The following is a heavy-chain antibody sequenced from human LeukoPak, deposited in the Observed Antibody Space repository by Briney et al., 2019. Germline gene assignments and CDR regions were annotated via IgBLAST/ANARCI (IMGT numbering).Heavy chain of an antibody. J-gene: IGHJ4*02. V-gene: IGHV4-34*01. CDR3: ARIIVGATDY. D-gene: IGHD1-26*01. CDR1: GGSFSGYY. CDR2: INHSGST. Sequence: PSETLSLTCAVYGGSFSGYYWSWIRQPPGKGLEWIGEINHSGSTNYNPSLKSRVTISVDTSKNQFSLKLSSVTAADTAVYYCARIIVGATDYWGQGTLVTVSS.